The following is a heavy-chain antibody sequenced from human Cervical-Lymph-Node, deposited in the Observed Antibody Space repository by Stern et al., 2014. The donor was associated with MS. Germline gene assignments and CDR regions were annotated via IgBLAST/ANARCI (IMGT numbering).Heavy chain of an antibody. V-gene: IGHV7-4-1*02. CDR3: ARDAYWGLDY. CDR1: GYTFTDYV. J-gene: IGHJ4*02. CDR2: MNTNTGNP. Sequence: QVQLVQSGSELTKPGASVKVSCKASGYTFTDYVLSWVRQAPGQGLEWMGWMNTNTGNPTYAQGFTGRFVFSLDTSVSTAYLQINSLKAEDTAVYYCARDAYWGLDYWGQGTVVTVSS. D-gene: IGHD3-16*01.